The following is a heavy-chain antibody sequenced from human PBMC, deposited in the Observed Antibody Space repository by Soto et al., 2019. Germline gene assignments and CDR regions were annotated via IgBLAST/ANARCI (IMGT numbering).Heavy chain of an antibody. J-gene: IGHJ4*02. D-gene: IGHD4-17*01. CDR1: GFTFIDYY. V-gene: IGHV3-11*01. CDR3: ARAAGDDYGDSNQIDY. Sequence: PWGSLRLSCAASGFTFIDYYIIFIRQAPCKGLEWVSYISSSGSTIYYADSVKGRFTISRDNAKNSLYLQMNSLRAEDTAVYYCARAAGDDYGDSNQIDYWGQGTLVTVSS. CDR2: ISSSGSTI.